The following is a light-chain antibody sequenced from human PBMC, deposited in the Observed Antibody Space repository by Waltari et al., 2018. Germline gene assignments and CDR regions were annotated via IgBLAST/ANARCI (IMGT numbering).Light chain of an antibody. Sequence: DIQMTQSPYTLPASVGDRVTITCRASQSISSWLAWFQQKPGKAPKLLIQKASSLESGVPSRFSGSGSGTEFTLTISSLQPDDFATYYCQQYSSFWTFGQGTKVEIK. CDR3: QQYSSFWT. CDR1: QSISSW. J-gene: IGKJ1*01. V-gene: IGKV1-5*03. CDR2: KAS.